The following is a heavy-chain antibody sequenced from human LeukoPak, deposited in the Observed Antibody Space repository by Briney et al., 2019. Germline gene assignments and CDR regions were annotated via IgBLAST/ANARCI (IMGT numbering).Heavy chain of an antibody. CDR2: ISYDGSNK. J-gene: IGHJ4*02. CDR3: ARVSPYDSTAANNDY. CDR1: GFTFSSYG. Sequence: GGSLRLSCAASGFTFSSYGMHWVRQAPGKGLEWVAVISYDGSNKYYADSVKGRFTISRDNAKNSLYLQMNSLRAEDTAVYYCARVSPYDSTAANNDYWGQGTLVIVSS. V-gene: IGHV3-30*12. D-gene: IGHD3-22*01.